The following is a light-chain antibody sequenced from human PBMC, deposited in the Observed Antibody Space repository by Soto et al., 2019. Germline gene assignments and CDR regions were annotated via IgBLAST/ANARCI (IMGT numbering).Light chain of an antibody. CDR2: EVS. Sequence: QSVLTQPASVSGSPGQSIAISCTGTSSDVGAYGYVSWYQHHPDKAPKLMIYEVSNRPSGVSDRFSGSKSVYTATLTISGLQAEDEADYYCASHTTSDTRVFGTGTKVTVL. CDR3: ASHTTSDTRV. CDR1: SSDVGAYGY. J-gene: IGLJ1*01. V-gene: IGLV2-14*01.